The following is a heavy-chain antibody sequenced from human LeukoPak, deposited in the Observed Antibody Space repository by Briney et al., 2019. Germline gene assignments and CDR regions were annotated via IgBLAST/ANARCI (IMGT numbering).Heavy chain of an antibody. CDR3: ARGGGSGTFDI. J-gene: IGHJ3*02. V-gene: IGHV7-4-1*02. CDR1: GYTLSSYG. D-gene: IGHD1-26*01. Sequence: ASVKVSCKVSGYTLSSYGLHWVRQAPGQGLEWMGWINTNTGNPTYAQGFRGRFVFSLDTSVSTAYLQISSLKAEDTAVYYCARGGGSGTFDIWGQETKVTVSS. CDR2: INTNTGNP.